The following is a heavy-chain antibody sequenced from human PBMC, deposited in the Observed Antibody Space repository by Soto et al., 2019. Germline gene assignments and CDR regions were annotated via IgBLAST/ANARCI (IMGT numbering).Heavy chain of an antibody. V-gene: IGHV4-39*01. CDR2: IYYSGST. Sequence: QLLLQESGPGLVKPSETLSLTCTVSGGSISRSSYYWGWIRQPSGKGLEWIGNIYYSGSTYYNPSLKSRVTISVDTSKNQFSLKLSSVTAADTAVYYCVRRRDGYNYYFDNWGQGTLVTVSS. CDR1: GGSISRSSYY. D-gene: IGHD1-1*01. J-gene: IGHJ4*02. CDR3: VRRRDGYNYYFDN.